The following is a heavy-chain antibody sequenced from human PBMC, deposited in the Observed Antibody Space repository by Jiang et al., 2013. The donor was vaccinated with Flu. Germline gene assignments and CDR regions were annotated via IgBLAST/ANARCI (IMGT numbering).Heavy chain of an antibody. J-gene: IGHJ4*02. CDR1: GGSFSGYY. V-gene: IGHV4-34*01. D-gene: IGHD3-9*01. Sequence: ETLSLTCAVNGGSFSGYYWTWIRQPPGKGLEWIGEINHSGSTNLNPSLKSRVTTAVDTSKNQFSLNLSSVTAADTAVYYCARGGRGAYYEILTGYQPGFDFWGQGTLVTVSS. CDR2: INHSGST. CDR3: ARGGRGAYYEILTGYQPGFDF.